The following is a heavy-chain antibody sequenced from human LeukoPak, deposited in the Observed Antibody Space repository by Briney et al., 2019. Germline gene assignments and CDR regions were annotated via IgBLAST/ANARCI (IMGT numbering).Heavy chain of an antibody. CDR1: GFTFSSCG. D-gene: IGHD6-19*01. J-gene: IGHJ3*02. V-gene: IGHV3-30*18. CDR3: AKALTSGWYLDAFNI. Sequence: PGGSLRLSCAASGFTFSSCGMYWVRQAPGKGLEWVAVISYDGSNKYYADSVKGRFTISRDNSKNTLFLEMNSLRAEDTAVYYCAKALTSGWYLDAFNIWGQGTMVTVSS. CDR2: ISYDGSNK.